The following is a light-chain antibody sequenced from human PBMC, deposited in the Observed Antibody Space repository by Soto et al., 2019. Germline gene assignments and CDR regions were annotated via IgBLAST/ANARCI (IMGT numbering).Light chain of an antibody. CDR3: QQYGSSPT. CDR2: GVS. J-gene: IGKJ4*01. CDR1: QSITNNY. Sequence: EIVLTQSPGTLSLSPGERATLSCRASQSITNNYLAWYQQKPGQAPRLLIYGVSSRASGIPDRFFGSGSGTDFTLTISRLEPADSAVYYCQQYGSSPTFGGGTKVDI. V-gene: IGKV3-20*01.